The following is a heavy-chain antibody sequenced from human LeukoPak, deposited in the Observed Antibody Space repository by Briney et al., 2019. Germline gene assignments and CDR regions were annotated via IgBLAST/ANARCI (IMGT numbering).Heavy chain of an antibody. CDR2: ICDYKGNT. Sequence: ASVNDSCQASVCIFTHYRISGVRPAPGKGLAWMGLICDYKGNTNYAQKVKGRVNMTTDTSTTKAYMEVRSLRSDDMAVYYCARDGYRSLIMVRGVRGAFDIWGEGKMVTVSS. D-gene: IGHD3-10*01. V-gene: IGHV1-18*03. CDR1: VCIFTHYR. CDR3: ARDGYRSLIMVRGVRGAFDI. J-gene: IGHJ3*02.